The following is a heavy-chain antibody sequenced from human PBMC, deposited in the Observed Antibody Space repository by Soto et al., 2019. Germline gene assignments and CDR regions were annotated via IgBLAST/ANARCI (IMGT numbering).Heavy chain of an antibody. D-gene: IGHD2-15*01. CDR1: GYSFTSYW. Sequence: GESLKISCKGSGYSFTSYWISWVRQMPGKGLEWMGRIDPSDSYTSYSVSFQGHVTISADKSISTAYLQWSSLKASDTATYYCARHDCSGGSCSYSNWGRGTLVTVSS. V-gene: IGHV5-10-1*01. CDR3: ARHDCSGGSCSYSN. J-gene: IGHJ4*02. CDR2: IDPSDSYT.